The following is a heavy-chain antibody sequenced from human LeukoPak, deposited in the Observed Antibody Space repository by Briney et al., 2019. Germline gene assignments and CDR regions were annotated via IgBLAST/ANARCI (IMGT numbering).Heavy chain of an antibody. Sequence: GASVKVSCKVSGYTLTELSMHWVRQAPGKGLEWMGGFDPEDGETIYAQKFQGRVTMTEDTSTDTAYMELSSLRSEDTAVYYCATDRGYCSSTSCYKGGFDYWGQGTLVTVSS. V-gene: IGHV1-24*01. D-gene: IGHD2-2*02. CDR3: ATDRGYCSSTSCYKGGFDY. CDR2: FDPEDGET. CDR1: GYTLTELS. J-gene: IGHJ4*02.